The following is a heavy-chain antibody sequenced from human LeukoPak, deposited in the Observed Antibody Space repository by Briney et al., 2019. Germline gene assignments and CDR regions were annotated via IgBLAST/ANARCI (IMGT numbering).Heavy chain of an antibody. CDR3: ARGPGGYSYGYYFDY. V-gene: IGHV4-59*01. Sequence: SETLSLTCAVSGGSLSSYYWSWIRQPPGTGLEWIGFFYYSGSTNYNPSLKSRVTISVDTSKNHFSLKLSSVTAADTAVYYCARGPGGYSYGYYFDYWGREPWSPSPQ. J-gene: IGHJ4*02. D-gene: IGHD5-18*01. CDR1: GGSLSSYY. CDR2: FYYSGST.